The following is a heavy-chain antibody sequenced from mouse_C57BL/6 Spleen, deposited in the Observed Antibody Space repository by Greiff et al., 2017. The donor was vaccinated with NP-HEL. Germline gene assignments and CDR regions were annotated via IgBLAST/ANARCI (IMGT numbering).Heavy chain of an antibody. D-gene: IGHD1-1*01. V-gene: IGHV1-69*01. J-gene: IGHJ2*01. CDR1: GYTFTSYW. CDR2: IDPSDSYT. CDR3: ARWGYGSSYFDY. Sequence: QVQLQQSGAELVMPGASVKLSCKASGYTFTSYWMHWVKQRPGQGLEWIGEIDPSDSYTNYNQKFKGKSTLTVDKSSSTAYMQLSSLTSEDSAVYYCARWGYGSSYFDYWGQGTTLTVSS.